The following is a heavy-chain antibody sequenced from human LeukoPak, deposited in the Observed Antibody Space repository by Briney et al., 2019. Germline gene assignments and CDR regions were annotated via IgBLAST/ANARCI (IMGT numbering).Heavy chain of an antibody. Sequence: PSETLSLTCTVSGGSISSSSYYWGWIRQPPGKGLEWIGSIYYSGSTYYNPSLKSRVTISVDTSKNQFSLKLSSVTAADTAVYYCARVEYLGLFDYWGQGTLVTVSS. V-gene: IGHV4-39*07. J-gene: IGHJ4*02. CDR1: GGSISSSSYY. CDR2: IYYSGST. CDR3: ARVEYLGLFDY. D-gene: IGHD2-2*01.